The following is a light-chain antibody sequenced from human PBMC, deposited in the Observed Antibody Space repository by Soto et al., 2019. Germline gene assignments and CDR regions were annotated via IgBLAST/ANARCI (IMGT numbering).Light chain of an antibody. CDR2: GAS. J-gene: IGKJ4*01. V-gene: IGKV3-15*01. Sequence: EIVMTQSPATLSVSPGERATLSCRASQSVSTNLAWYQQKPGQAPRLLIYGASTRATGGPARFSGSGGGTEFNLSLSRLLSEDVAVYYCQQYNNWPPLPFGGGTRVDIK. CDR3: QQYNNWPPLP. CDR1: QSVSTN.